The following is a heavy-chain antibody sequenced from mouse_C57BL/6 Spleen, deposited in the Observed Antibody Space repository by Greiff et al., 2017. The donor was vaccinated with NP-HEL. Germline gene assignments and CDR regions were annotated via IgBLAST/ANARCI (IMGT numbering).Heavy chain of an antibody. V-gene: IGHV1-55*01. Sequence: VKLMESGAELVKPGASVKMSCKASGYTFTSYWITWVKQRPGQGLEWIGDIYPGSGSTNYNEKFKSKATLTVDTSSSTAYMQLSSLTSEDSAVYHCARSDYYGSSYGFAYWGQGTLVTVSA. D-gene: IGHD1-1*01. CDR3: ARSDYYGSSYGFAY. CDR1: GYTFTSYW. CDR2: IYPGSGST. J-gene: IGHJ3*01.